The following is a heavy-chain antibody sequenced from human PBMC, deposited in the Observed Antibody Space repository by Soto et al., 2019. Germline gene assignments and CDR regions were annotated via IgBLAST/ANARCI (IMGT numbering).Heavy chain of an antibody. Sequence: EVQLLESGGGLVQPGGSLRLSCAASGFTFSSYAMSWVRQAPGKGLEWVSAISGSGGSTYYADSVKGRFTISRDNSKNTLYLQMNSLRAEDTAVYYCAKDGGGVRYNYNIRGDSWGQGTQVTVSS. D-gene: IGHD5-18*01. J-gene: IGHJ4*02. CDR2: ISGSGGST. V-gene: IGHV3-23*01. CDR1: GFTFSSYA. CDR3: AKDGGGVRYNYNIRGDS.